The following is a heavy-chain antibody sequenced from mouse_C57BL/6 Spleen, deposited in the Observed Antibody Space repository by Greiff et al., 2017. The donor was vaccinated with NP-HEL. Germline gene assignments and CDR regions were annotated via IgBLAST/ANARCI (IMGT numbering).Heavy chain of an antibody. Sequence: QVQLQQPGAELVKPGASVKMSCKASGYTFTSYWITWVKQRPGQGLEWIGDIYPGSGSTNYNEKFKSKATLTVDTSSSTAYMQLSSLTSEDSAVYYCARGGAYYSNVAWFAYWGQGTLVTVSA. D-gene: IGHD2-5*01. CDR3: ARGGAYYSNVAWFAY. CDR1: GYTFTSYW. V-gene: IGHV1-55*01. J-gene: IGHJ3*01. CDR2: IYPGSGST.